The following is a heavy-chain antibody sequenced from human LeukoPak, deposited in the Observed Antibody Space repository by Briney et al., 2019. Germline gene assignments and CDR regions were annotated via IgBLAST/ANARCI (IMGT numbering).Heavy chain of an antibody. V-gene: IGHV1-24*01. CDR3: ATAANYDILTGYQD. CDR1: GYTLTELS. Sequence: ASVKVSCKVSGYTLTELSMHWVRQAPGKGLEWMGGFDPEDGETIYAQKFQGRVTMTEDTSTDTAYMELSSLRSEDTAVYYCATAANYDILTGYQDWGQGTLVTVSS. D-gene: IGHD3-9*01. J-gene: IGHJ4*02. CDR2: FDPEDGET.